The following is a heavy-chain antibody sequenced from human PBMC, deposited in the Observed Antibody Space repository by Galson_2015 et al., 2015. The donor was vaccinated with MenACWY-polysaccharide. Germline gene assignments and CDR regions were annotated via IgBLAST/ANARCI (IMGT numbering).Heavy chain of an antibody. Sequence: SLRLSCAASGFTFSSYGMHWVRQAPGKGLEWVAVIWYDGSNKYYADSVKGRFTISRDNSKNTLYLQMNSLRAEDTAVYYCAREWGSYSRGNFDYWGQGTLVTVSS. CDR3: AREWGSYSRGNFDY. J-gene: IGHJ4*02. V-gene: IGHV3-33*01. D-gene: IGHD1-26*01. CDR2: IWYDGSNK. CDR1: GFTFSSYG.